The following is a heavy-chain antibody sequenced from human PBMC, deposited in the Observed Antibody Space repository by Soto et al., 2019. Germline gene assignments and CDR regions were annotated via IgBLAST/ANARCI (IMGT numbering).Heavy chain of an antibody. D-gene: IGHD1-20*01. Sequence: ASVKVSCKASGGTFSSYAISWVRQAPGQGLEWMGGIIPIFVTANYAQKFQGRVTITADESTSTAYMELSSLRSEDTAVYYCASPITGPGKAFDIWGQGTMVTVSS. J-gene: IGHJ3*02. V-gene: IGHV1-69*13. CDR1: GGTFSSYA. CDR3: ASPITGPGKAFDI. CDR2: IIPIFVTA.